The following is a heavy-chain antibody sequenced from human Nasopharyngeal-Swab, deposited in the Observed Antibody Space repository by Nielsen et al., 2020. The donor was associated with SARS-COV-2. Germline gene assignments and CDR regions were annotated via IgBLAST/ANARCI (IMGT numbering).Heavy chain of an antibody. V-gene: IGHV1-69*13. CDR1: GGTFSRYA. Sequence: SVKVSCKASGGTFSRYAISWVRQAPGQGLDWMGGIIPIFGTANYAQKFQGRVTITADESTSTVYMELSSLRSEDTAVYYCARGRIGQQLVQSIRHDRNYYYYYGMDVWGQGTTVTVSS. CDR3: ARGRIGQQLVQSIRHDRNYYYYYGMDV. D-gene: IGHD6-13*01. CDR2: IIPIFGTA. J-gene: IGHJ6*02.